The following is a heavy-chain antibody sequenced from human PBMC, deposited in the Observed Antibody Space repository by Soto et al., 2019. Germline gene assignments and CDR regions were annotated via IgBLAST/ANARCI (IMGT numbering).Heavy chain of an antibody. CDR2: IYYSGST. Sequence: QLQLQESGPGLVKPSETLSLTCTVSGGSISSSSYYWGWIRQPPGKGLEWIGSIYYSGSTYYNPSIKSRVTISVDTSKNQFSLTLSSVTAADTAVYYCARTPIYYEGLGPSWGQGTLVTVSS. D-gene: IGHD3-22*01. CDR3: ARTPIYYEGLGPS. J-gene: IGHJ4*02. CDR1: GGSISSSSYY. V-gene: IGHV4-39*01.